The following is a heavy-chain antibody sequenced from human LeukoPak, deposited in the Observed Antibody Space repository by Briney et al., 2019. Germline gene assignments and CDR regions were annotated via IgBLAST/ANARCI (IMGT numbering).Heavy chain of an antibody. Sequence: PEGSLRLSCAASGFTFSSYAMTWVRQAPGKGLEWVSGVSGSGGSTYYADSVKGRLTISRDNSKNTLYLQMNSLRAEDTAVYYCAGTDCSSTSCWVVAPFYFDYWGQGTLVTVSS. V-gene: IGHV3-23*01. D-gene: IGHD2-2*01. J-gene: IGHJ4*02. CDR2: VSGSGGST. CDR1: GFTFSSYA. CDR3: AGTDCSSTSCWVVAPFYFDY.